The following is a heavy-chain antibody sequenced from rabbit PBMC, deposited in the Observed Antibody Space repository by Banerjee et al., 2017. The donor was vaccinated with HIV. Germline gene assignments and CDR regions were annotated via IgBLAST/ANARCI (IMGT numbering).Heavy chain of an antibody. CDR1: GFDFSSYG. Sequence: QEQLVESGGGLVQPGGSLKLSCKASGFDFSSYGVSWVRQAPGKGLEWIGCINTSSGNTVYATWAKGRFTISKTSWTTVTLQMTSLTAADTATYFCARDLTGITGWNFNLWGQGTLVTVS. CDR2: INTSSGNT. J-gene: IGHJ4*01. CDR3: ARDLTGITGWNFNL. V-gene: IGHV1S45*01. D-gene: IGHD1-1*01.